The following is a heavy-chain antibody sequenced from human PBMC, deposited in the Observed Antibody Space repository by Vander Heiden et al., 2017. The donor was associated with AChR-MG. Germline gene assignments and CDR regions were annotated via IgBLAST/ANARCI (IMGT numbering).Heavy chain of an antibody. J-gene: IGHJ6*02. CDR1: GFTFSGYW. Sequence: EVQLVESGGGLVQPGGSLRLSCADSGFTFSGYWMSWVRQAPGKGLEWVANIKQDGSEKYYVDSVKGRFTISRDNAKNSLYLQMNSLRAEDTAVYYCARDDVLGYYYYGMDVWGQGTTVTVSS. V-gene: IGHV3-7*01. D-gene: IGHD3-3*02. CDR2: IKQDGSEK. CDR3: ARDDVLGYYYYGMDV.